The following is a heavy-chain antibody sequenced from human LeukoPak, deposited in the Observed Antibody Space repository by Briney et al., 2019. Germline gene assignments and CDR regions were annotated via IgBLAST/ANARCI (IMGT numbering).Heavy chain of an antibody. D-gene: IGHD3/OR15-3a*01. CDR3: ARGTSGYYMDV. V-gene: IGHV1-46*01. Sequence: ASVKVSCKASGYTFTDYYMHWVRQAPGQGLEWMGIINPNGGSTSYAQKFQGRVTMTRDMSTSTVYMELSSLRSEDTAVYYCARGTSGYYMDVWGKGTTVTVSS. CDR1: GYTFTDYY. J-gene: IGHJ6*03. CDR2: INPNGGST.